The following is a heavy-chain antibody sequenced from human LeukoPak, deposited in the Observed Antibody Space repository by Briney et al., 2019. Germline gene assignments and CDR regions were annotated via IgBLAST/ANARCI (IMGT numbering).Heavy chain of an antibody. CDR2: IRYDGSNK. V-gene: IGHV3-30*02. CDR3: AKDRSYYDSSGYLIY. Sequence: PGGSLRLSCAASGFTFSSYGMRWVRQAPGKGLEWVAFIRYDGSNKYYADSVKGRFTISRDNSKNTLYLQMNSLRAEDTAVYYCAKDRSYYDSSGYLIYWGQGTLVTVSS. D-gene: IGHD3-22*01. J-gene: IGHJ4*02. CDR1: GFTFSSYG.